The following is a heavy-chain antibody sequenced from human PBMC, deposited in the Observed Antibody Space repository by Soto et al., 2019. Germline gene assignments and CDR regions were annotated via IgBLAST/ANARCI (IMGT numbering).Heavy chain of an antibody. CDR2: IYYSGSA. J-gene: IGHJ4*02. CDR1: GDSISRTDYY. CDR3: AIYYYGSGRYSYLDY. V-gene: IGHV4-31*03. D-gene: IGHD3-10*01. Sequence: PSETLSLTCTVSGDSISRTDYYWSWIRQLPGKGLEWIGYIYYSGSAYYSPSLKSRVTLSVDTSKSQFSLKLTSVTAADTAIYYCAIYYYGSGRYSYLDYWGQGTPVTVSS.